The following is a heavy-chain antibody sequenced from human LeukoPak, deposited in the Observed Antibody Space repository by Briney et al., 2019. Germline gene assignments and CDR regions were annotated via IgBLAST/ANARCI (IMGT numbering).Heavy chain of an antibody. CDR2: IYYSGST. J-gene: IGHJ5*02. D-gene: IGHD2-15*01. CDR3: ARDPRSSGYCSGGSCSDWFDP. Sequence: SETLSLTCTVSGGSVSRGSYYWSWIRQPPGKGLEWIGYIYYSGSTNYNPSLKSRATISVDTSKNQFSLKLSSVTAADTAVYYCARDPRSSGYCSGGSCSDWFDPWGQGTLVTVSS. CDR1: GGSVSRGSYY. V-gene: IGHV4-61*01.